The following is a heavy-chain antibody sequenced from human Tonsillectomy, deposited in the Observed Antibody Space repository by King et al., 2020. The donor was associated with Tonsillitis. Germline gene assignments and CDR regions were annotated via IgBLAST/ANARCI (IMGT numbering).Heavy chain of an antibody. V-gene: IGHV3-23*04. CDR2: ISGSGSST. CDR1: GFTFRSYA. D-gene: IGHD4/OR15-4a*01. CDR3: VRLMTLDLPPGY. J-gene: IGHJ4*02. Sequence: DVQLVQSGGGSVQPGGSLRLSCAASGFTFRSYAMSWVRQAPGKGLEWVSSISGSGSSTFHADSMMGRFTISRDNSKDTLHLHMNSLSAEDTAVYYCVRLMTLDLPPGYWGRGTLVTVSS.